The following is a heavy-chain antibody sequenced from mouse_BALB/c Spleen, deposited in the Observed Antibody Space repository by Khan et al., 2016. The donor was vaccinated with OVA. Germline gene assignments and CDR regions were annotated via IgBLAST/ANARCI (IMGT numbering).Heavy chain of an antibody. CDR3: ARGYDFFAY. J-gene: IGHJ3*01. D-gene: IGHD2-14*01. CDR1: GYSFTLYY. V-gene: IGHV1-26*01. CDR2: VNPNTGGT. Sequence: VQLKQSGPDLVKPGASVKISCKASGYSFTLYYMSWVKQSHGKSLEWIGRVNPNTGGTDHNQEFKGKAILTVDKSSNTAYMELRSLASEDSAVYYCARGYDFFAYWGQGTLVTVSA.